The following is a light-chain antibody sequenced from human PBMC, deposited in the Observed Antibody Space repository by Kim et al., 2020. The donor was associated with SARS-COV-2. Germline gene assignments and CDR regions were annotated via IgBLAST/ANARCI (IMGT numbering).Light chain of an antibody. V-gene: IGLV3-19*01. Sequence: SSELTQDPAVSVALGQTVRITCQRDSLRSYYATWYQQKPRQAPVLVIYGRNNRPSGIPDRFSGSTSGNTASLTISGAQAGDEAGFYCQSRNSGGNVVFGGGTQLTVL. CDR3: QSRNSGGNVV. CDR1: SLRSYY. CDR2: GRN. J-gene: IGLJ2*01.